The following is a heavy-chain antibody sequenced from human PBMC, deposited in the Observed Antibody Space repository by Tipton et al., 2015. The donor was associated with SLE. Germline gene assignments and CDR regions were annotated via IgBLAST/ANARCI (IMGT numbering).Heavy chain of an antibody. Sequence: TLSLTCIVSGDSISSGPYYWSWIRQPAGKGLEWFGHVYTTGATNYNPSLKSRVTISLDTSKNQLSLRLRSVTAADTAVYYCARQGGRYYDILARGYFDYWGQGTLVTVSS. CDR3: ARQGGRYYDILARGYFDY. J-gene: IGHJ4*02. CDR2: VYTTGAT. CDR1: GDSISSGPYY. V-gene: IGHV4-61*09. D-gene: IGHD3-9*01.